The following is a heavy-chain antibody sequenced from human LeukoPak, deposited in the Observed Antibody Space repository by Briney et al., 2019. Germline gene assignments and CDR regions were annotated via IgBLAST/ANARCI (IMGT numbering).Heavy chain of an antibody. CDR1: GGSVGGYY. CDR3: ARGHYGFDP. J-gene: IGHJ5*02. D-gene: IGHD3-16*01. V-gene: IGHV4-59*08. CDR2: IYYSGGT. Sequence: SETLSLTCTVSGGSVGGYYWSWIRQPPGKGLEWIGYIYYSGGTNYNPSLNGRVTVSVDTSKNQVSLKLTSVTAADTAVYYCARGHYGFDPWGQGTLVTVSS.